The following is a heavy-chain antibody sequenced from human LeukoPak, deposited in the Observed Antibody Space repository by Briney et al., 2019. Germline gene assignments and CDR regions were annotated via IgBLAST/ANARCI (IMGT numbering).Heavy chain of an antibody. CDR3: ARAVLTFDI. CDR1: GFIFSSYS. D-gene: IGHD6-6*01. V-gene: IGHV3-48*01. CDR2: ISSSSSTI. J-gene: IGHJ3*02. Sequence: GGSLRLSCAASGFIFSSYSMNWVRQAPGKGLEWVSYISSSSSTIYYADSVKGRFTISRDNAKNSLYLQMNSLRGEDTAVYYCARAVLTFDIWGQGTMVTVSS.